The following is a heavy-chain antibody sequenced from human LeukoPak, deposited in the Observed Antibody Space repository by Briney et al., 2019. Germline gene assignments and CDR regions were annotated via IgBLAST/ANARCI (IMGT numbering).Heavy chain of an antibody. D-gene: IGHD6-13*01. J-gene: IGHJ4*02. V-gene: IGHV4-38-2*02. CDR1: GYSISSGYY. Sequence: SETLSLTCTVSGYSISSGYYWGWIRQPPGKGLEWIGSIYYSGSTYYNPSLKSRATISVDTSKNQFSLKLSSVTAADTAVYYCARVPDLYSSSWYFDYWGQGTLVTVSS. CDR2: IYYSGST. CDR3: ARVPDLYSSSWYFDY.